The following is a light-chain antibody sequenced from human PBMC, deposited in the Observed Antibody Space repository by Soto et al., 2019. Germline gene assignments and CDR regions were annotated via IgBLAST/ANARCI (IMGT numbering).Light chain of an antibody. Sequence: DVQLTQSPSSLSAFVGDRATITCRASQSIAPYLAWFQQKPGKVPKLLIYATSTFPSGVPSRFSGSGSGTDFTLIISSLQPEVDGNYYCQNCNSAPITFGGGTKVEIK. CDR1: QSIAPY. CDR2: ATS. CDR3: QNCNSAPIT. V-gene: IGKV1-27*01. J-gene: IGKJ4*01.